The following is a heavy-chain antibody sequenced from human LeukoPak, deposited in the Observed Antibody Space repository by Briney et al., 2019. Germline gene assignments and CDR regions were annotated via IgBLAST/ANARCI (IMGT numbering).Heavy chain of an antibody. CDR2: IYHSGST. Sequence: SQTLSLTCAVSGGSISSGGYSWSWIRQPPGKGLECIGYIYHSGSTYYNPSLKSRVTISVDRSKNQFSLKLSSVTAADTAVYYCARERKIGYSSSWYPDYWGQGTLVTVSS. CDR1: GGSISSGGYS. D-gene: IGHD6-13*01. CDR3: ARERKIGYSSSWYPDY. J-gene: IGHJ4*02. V-gene: IGHV4-30-2*01.